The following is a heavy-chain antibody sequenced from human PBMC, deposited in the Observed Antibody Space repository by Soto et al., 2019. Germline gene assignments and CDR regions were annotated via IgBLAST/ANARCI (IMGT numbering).Heavy chain of an antibody. J-gene: IGHJ4*02. CDR1: GGSMSNFY. CDR2: IYYNGNT. D-gene: IGHD2-15*01. Sequence: QVQLQESGPGLVKPSEALSLTCTVSGGSMSNFYRSWIRQPPGKGLEWIGYIYYNGNTNYNPSLRSRITISVDTSKNQFSLKLNSVTAADTAVYYCARGGWSLDDWGQGALVTVSS. CDR3: ARGGWSLDD. V-gene: IGHV4-59*01.